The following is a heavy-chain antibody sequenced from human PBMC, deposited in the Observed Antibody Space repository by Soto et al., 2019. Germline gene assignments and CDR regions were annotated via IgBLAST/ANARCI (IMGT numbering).Heavy chain of an antibody. V-gene: IGHV3-11*01. CDR3: ARRVGATGNKNFDY. Sequence: QVQLVESGGGLVKPGGSLRLSCAASEFTFSDYYMSWVRQAPGKGLEWVSYISGTSTTIYYAASVKGRYTISRDNAKNPLYLQMNSLRAEDTAVYYCARRVGATGNKNFDYWGRGSLVTVS. D-gene: IGHD3-10*01. J-gene: IGHJ4*02. CDR2: ISGTSTTI. CDR1: EFTFSDYY.